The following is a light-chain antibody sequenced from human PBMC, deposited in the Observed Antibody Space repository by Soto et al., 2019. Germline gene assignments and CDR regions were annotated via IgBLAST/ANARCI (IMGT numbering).Light chain of an antibody. V-gene: IGKV1-39*01. CDR2: VAS. Sequence: DIQMTQSPSSLSASVGDSVTITCRASQSINIYLSGYQQKPGKAPKLLINVASTLQGGVPSRFSGSGSGTAFTLAISSLQPEDSATYYCQQSFSTPQTFGGGTRVEIK. CDR1: QSINIY. CDR3: QQSFSTPQT. J-gene: IGKJ4*01.